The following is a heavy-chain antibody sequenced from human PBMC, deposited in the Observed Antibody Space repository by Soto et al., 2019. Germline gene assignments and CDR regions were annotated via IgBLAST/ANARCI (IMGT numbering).Heavy chain of an antibody. CDR1: GFTFSSYW. D-gene: IGHD6-13*01. Sequence: GGSLRLSCAASGFTFSSYWMSWVRQAPGKGLEWVANIKQDGSEKCYVDSVKGRFTISRDNAKNSLYLQMNSLRAEDTGVYYCARESPIAAAGSFDYWGHGTLVTVSS. CDR3: ARESPIAAAGSFDY. J-gene: IGHJ4*01. V-gene: IGHV3-7*01. CDR2: IKQDGSEK.